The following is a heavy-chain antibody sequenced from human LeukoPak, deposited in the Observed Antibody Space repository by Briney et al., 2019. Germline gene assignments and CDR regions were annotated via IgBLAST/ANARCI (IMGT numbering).Heavy chain of an antibody. CDR1: GFTFSNYG. Sequence: GGSLRLSCAASGFTFSNYGMHWVRQAPGKGLEWVAVISYDERNKYYGDSVKGRFTISRDNSKNTLDLHMNSLRVEDTAVYYCAKSSGRGAYHLDYWGQGTLVTVSS. J-gene: IGHJ4*02. D-gene: IGHD3-10*01. CDR3: AKSSGRGAYHLDY. CDR2: ISYDERNK. V-gene: IGHV3-30*18.